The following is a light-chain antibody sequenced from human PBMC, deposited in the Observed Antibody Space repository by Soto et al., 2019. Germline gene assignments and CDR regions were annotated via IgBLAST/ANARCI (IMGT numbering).Light chain of an antibody. J-gene: IGKJ3*01. Sequence: STLSASVGGRVTTTCRASQNVRIYLAWYQQKPGKAPKLLIYQTSSLQSGVPSRFSGSGSETEFTLAISSLQPEDFATYYCQQYYIYPPAFGLGTKVDIK. V-gene: IGKV1-5*03. CDR2: QTS. CDR1: QNVRIY. CDR3: QQYYIYPPA.